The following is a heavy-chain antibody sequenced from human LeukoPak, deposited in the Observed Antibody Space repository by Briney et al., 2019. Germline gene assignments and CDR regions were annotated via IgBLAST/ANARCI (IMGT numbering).Heavy chain of an antibody. CDR1: GFAFSKHA. V-gene: IGHV3-23*01. CDR3: AKEPAKQWLALGDY. CDR2: ISGNGGST. J-gene: IGHJ4*02. Sequence: GGSLRHSSAAPGFAFSKHAMSWVRQPPGKGLEWVSTISGNGGSTYYADSVKGRFTISRDNSKNTLYLQINSLRAEDTAVYYCAKEPAKQWLALGDYWGQGTLVTVSS. D-gene: IGHD6-19*01.